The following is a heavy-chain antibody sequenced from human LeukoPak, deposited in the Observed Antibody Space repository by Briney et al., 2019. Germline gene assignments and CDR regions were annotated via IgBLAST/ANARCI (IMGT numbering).Heavy chain of an antibody. Sequence: ASVKVSCKVSGGTFSSYAISWVRQAPGQGLEWMGGINPIFGTANYAQKFQGRVTITADKSTSTAYMELSSLRSEDTAVYYCARAMTTATGGYYYYYYMDVWGKGTTVTVSS. D-gene: IGHD4-11*01. CDR2: INPIFGTA. CDR3: ARAMTTATGGYYYYYYMDV. J-gene: IGHJ6*03. V-gene: IGHV1-69*06. CDR1: GGTFSSYA.